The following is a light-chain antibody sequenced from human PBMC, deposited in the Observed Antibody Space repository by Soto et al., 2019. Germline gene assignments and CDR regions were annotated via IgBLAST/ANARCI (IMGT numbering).Light chain of an antibody. V-gene: IGLV2-14*03. CDR1: SSDIGGYNY. J-gene: IGLJ2*01. CDR3: SSYTLSSTVI. Sequence: QSALTQPASVSGSPGQSITISCTGTSSDIGGYNYVSWYQQYPGNAPKLILYNVSHRPSGVSHRFSGSKSANTASLTISGLQAEDEAAYFCSSYTLSSTVIFGGGTKLTVL. CDR2: NVS.